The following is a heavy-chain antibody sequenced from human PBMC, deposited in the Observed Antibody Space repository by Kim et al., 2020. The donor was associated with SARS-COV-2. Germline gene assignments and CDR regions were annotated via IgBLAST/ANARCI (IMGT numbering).Heavy chain of an antibody. Sequence: GGSLRLSCAASGFTFSSYGMHWVRQAPGKGLEWVAVISYDGSNKYYADSVKGRFTISRDNSKNTLYLQMNSLRAEDTAVYYCAKEASDNGYSYAYFDYWGQGTLVTVSS. CDR2: ISYDGSNK. J-gene: IGHJ4*02. CDR1: GFTFSSYG. D-gene: IGHD5-18*01. CDR3: AKEASDNGYSYAYFDY. V-gene: IGHV3-30*18.